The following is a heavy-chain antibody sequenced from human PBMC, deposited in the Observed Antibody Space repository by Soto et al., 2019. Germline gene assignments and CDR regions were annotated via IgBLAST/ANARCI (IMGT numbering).Heavy chain of an antibody. D-gene: IGHD1-7*01. CDR1: GLTFSSYW. Sequence: GGSLRLSCAASGLTFSSYWMHWVRQAPGKGLAWVSCINASSTATNYADSVKGRFTISRDNAKNSRYLQMNSLRAEDTALYYCAKDIESTVTGTTFHWGQGTLVTVSS. J-gene: IGHJ4*02. CDR2: INASSTAT. CDR3: AKDIESTVTGTTFH. V-gene: IGHV3-74*01.